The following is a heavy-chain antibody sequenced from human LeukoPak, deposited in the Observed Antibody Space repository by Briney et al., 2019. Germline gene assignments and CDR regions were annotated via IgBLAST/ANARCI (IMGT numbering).Heavy chain of an antibody. CDR2: IYTSGST. D-gene: IGHD3-9*01. CDR3: ARHLIHTTGYYGGPFDY. CDR1: GGSISSYY. V-gene: IGHV4-4*07. J-gene: IGHJ4*02. Sequence: SETLSLTCAVSGGSISSYYWSWIRQPAGKGLEWIWRIYTSGSTNYNPSLKSRVTMSVDTSKTQFSLKLTSVTATDTAVYFCARHLIHTTGYYGGPFDYWGQGTLVTVSS.